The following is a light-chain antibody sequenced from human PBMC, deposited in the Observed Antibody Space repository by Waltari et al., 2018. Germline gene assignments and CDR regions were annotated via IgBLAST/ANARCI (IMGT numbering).Light chain of an antibody. Sequence: DYELTKSSSSLSAFVGDRVNQTCRASQGISNSVGWYQQKAGKAPKLLLYAASRLESGVPSRFSGSGSGTDYTLTISSLQPEDFATYYCQQYYSSPYTFGQGTKLEIK. CDR1: QGISNS. V-gene: IGKV1-NL1*01. J-gene: IGKJ2*01. CDR3: QQYYSSPYT. CDR2: AAS.